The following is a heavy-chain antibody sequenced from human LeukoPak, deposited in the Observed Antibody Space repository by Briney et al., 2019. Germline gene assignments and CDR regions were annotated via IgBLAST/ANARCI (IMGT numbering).Heavy chain of an antibody. J-gene: IGHJ6*03. CDR2: IYTSGST. V-gene: IGHV4-4*09. D-gene: IGHD4-11*01. CDR1: GGSISSYY. CDR3: ARQGGLTTGYYYYMDV. Sequence: SETLSLTCTVSGGSISSYYWSWIRQPPGKGLEWIGYIYTSGSTNYNPSLKSRVTISVDTSKNQFSLKLSSVTAADTAAYYCARQGGLTTGYYYYMDVWGKGTTVTVSS.